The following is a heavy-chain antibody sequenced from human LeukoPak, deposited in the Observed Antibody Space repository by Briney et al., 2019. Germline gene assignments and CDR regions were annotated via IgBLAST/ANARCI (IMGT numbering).Heavy chain of an antibody. CDR3: ARLEGGSGWYYFDY. D-gene: IGHD6-19*01. CDR1: GRSISSYY. V-gene: IGHV4-59*12. Sequence: SETLSLTCTVSGRSISSYYWSWIRQPPGKGLEWFGYIYYSGSTNYNPSLKSRVTISVDTSKNQFSLKLSSVTAADTAVYYCARLEGGSGWYYFDYWGQGTLVTVSS. J-gene: IGHJ4*02. CDR2: IYYSGST.